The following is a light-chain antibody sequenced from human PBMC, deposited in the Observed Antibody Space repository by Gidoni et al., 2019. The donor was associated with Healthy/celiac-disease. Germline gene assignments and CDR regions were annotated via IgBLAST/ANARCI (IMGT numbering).Light chain of an antibody. Sequence: DIQMTQSPSTLSASVGDRVTITCRSSQSISSWLAWYQQKPGKDPKLLIYKASSLESGVPSRFSGSGSGTEFTLTISSLQPDDFATYYCQQYNSKAYTFDQGTKLEIK. CDR1: QSISSW. V-gene: IGKV1-5*03. J-gene: IGKJ2*01. CDR2: KAS. CDR3: QQYNSKAYT.